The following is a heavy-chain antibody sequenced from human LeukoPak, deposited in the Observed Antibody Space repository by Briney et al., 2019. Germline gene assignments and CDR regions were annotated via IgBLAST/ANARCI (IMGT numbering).Heavy chain of an antibody. Sequence: GGSLRLSCVASGFTFSRYWMSWVRQAPGKGLEWVANIKQDGSQKYYVDSVKGRFTISRDNAKNSLFLQMNSLRAEDAAVYYCARDRWGYSYGGDWGQGTLVTASS. D-gene: IGHD5-18*01. CDR3: ARDRWGYSYGGD. CDR1: GFTFSRYW. J-gene: IGHJ4*02. CDR2: IKQDGSQK. V-gene: IGHV3-7*01.